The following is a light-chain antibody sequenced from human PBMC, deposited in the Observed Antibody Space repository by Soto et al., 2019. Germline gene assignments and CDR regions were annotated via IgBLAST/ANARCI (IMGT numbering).Light chain of an antibody. CDR1: SSDVGSYNY. V-gene: IGLV2-14*01. CDR2: ASS. J-gene: IGLJ1*01. CDR3: SSYTSRSTLYV. Sequence: QSALTQPASVSGSPGQSITISCTGTSSDVGSYNYVSWYQHHPGKAPRLMIYASSNRPSGVSHRFSGSRSGSTASLTISGLQAEDEADYYCSSYTSRSTLYVFGTGTKVTVL.